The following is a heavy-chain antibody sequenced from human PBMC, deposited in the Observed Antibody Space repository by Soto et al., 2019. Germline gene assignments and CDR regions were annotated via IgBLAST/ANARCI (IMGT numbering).Heavy chain of an antibody. CDR2: FDPEDGET. V-gene: IGHV1-24*01. CDR1: GYTLTELC. Sequence: ASVKVSCNFSGYTLTELCMHWVLQAPGKGLEWMGGFDPEDGETIYAQKFQGRVTMTEDTSTDTAYMELSSLRSEDTAAYYCATALAARYGMDVWGQGTTVTVSS. J-gene: IGHJ6*02. CDR3: ATALAARYGMDV. D-gene: IGHD6-13*01.